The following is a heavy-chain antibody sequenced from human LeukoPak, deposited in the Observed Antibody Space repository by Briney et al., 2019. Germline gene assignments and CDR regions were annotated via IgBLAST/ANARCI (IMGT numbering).Heavy chain of an antibody. CDR2: IHSGGST. D-gene: IGHD6-13*01. V-gene: IGHV3-23*03. Sequence: GGSLRLSCAASGFTFSSYAMSWVRQAPGKGLEWVSVIHSGGSTYYADSVKGRFTISRDNSKNTLYLQMNSLRAEDTAVYYCARDQRLGNSWFFLDYWGQGTLVTVSS. CDR1: GFTFSSYA. CDR3: ARDQRLGNSWFFLDY. J-gene: IGHJ4*02.